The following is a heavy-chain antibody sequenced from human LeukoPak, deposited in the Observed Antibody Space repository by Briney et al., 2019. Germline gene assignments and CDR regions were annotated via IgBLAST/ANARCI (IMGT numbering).Heavy chain of an antibody. CDR1: GGTFSSYA. CDR3: ARVEQLSYYYYYGMDV. J-gene: IGHJ6*02. Sequence: SVKVSCKASGGTFSSYAISWVRQAPGQGLEWMGRIIPILGIANYAQKFQGRVTTTADKSTSTAYMEPSSLRSEDTAVYYCARVEQLSYYYYYGMDVWGQGTTVTVSS. D-gene: IGHD5-24*01. V-gene: IGHV1-69*04. CDR2: IIPILGIA.